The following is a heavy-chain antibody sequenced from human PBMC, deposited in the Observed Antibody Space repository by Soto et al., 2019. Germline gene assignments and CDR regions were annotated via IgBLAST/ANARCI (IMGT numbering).Heavy chain of an antibody. CDR1: GYSFTSYW. D-gene: IGHD3-10*01. J-gene: IGHJ6*02. CDR2: TYTGDSDT. Sequence: GASLKISCKGSGYSFTSYWIGWVRQMLGKGLEWMGTTYTGDSDTRYSPSFQGQVTISADKSISAAYLQWSSLKAADTAMYYCARSGTVYYYGSGSYYKGYGYYYGMDVWGQGTTVTVS. V-gene: IGHV5-51*01. CDR3: ARSGTVYYYGSGSYYKGYGYYYGMDV.